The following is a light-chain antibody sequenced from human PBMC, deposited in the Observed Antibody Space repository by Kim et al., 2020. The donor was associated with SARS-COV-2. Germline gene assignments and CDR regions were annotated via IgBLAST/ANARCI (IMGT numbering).Light chain of an antibody. Sequence: EIVLTQSPATLSLSPGERATLSCRASQSVTTYLAWYQQKPGQAPRLLIYDAPNRATGVPARFSGSGSGTDFTLTISSLEAEDFAVYYCQQRSNWPPLTFGGGTKVDIK. V-gene: IGKV3-11*01. CDR2: DAP. CDR3: QQRSNWPPLT. CDR1: QSVTTY. J-gene: IGKJ4*01.